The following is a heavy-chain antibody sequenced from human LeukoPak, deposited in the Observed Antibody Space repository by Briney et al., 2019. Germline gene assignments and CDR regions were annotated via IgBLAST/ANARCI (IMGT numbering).Heavy chain of an antibody. CDR3: AGVRGGGPSFDY. J-gene: IGHJ4*02. CDR2: IYHSGST. Sequence: PSETLSLTCAVSGGSISSGGYSWIWIRQPPGKGLEWIGYIYHSGSTYYNPSLKSRVTISVDRSQKQFSLKLSLWPPGDRAGYYGAGVRGGGPSFDYWGQGTLVTVSS. V-gene: IGHV4-30-2*01. D-gene: IGHD3-10*01. CDR1: GGSISSGGYS.